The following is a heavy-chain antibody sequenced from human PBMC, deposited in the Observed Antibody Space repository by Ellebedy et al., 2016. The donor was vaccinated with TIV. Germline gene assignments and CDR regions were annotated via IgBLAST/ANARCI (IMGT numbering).Heavy chain of an antibody. Sequence: AASVKVSCKASGYTFTSYGISWVRQAPGQGLEWMGWISTYNGKANYAQKVQGRVTMTTDTSTSTAYMELRSLKSDDTAVYYCARGESGLLWFAESGSDPWGQGTLVSVSS. CDR1: GYTFTSYG. CDR2: ISTYNGKA. D-gene: IGHD3-10*01. J-gene: IGHJ5*02. V-gene: IGHV1-18*01. CDR3: ARGESGLLWFAESGSDP.